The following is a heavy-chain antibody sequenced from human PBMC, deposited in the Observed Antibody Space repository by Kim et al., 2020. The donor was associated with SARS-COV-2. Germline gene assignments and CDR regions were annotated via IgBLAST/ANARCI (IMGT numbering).Heavy chain of an antibody. V-gene: IGHV5-51*01. Sequence: GESLKISCKGSGYSFTSYWIGWVRQMPGKGLEWMGIIYPGDSDTRYSPSFQGQVTISADKSISTAYLQWSSLKASDTAMYYCARLTAMGAYSGYDIAPAGNWGQGTLVTVSS. D-gene: IGHD5-12*01. CDR2: IYPGDSDT. CDR1: GYSFTSYW. CDR3: ARLTAMGAYSGYDIAPAGN. J-gene: IGHJ4*02.